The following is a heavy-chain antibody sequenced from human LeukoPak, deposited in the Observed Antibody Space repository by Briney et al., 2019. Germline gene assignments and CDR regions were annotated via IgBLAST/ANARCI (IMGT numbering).Heavy chain of an antibody. V-gene: IGHV4-61*02. CDR1: GGSISSSSYY. J-gene: IGHJ4*02. D-gene: IGHD3-22*01. CDR2: IYTSGST. Sequence: SETLSLTCTVSGGSISSSSYYWGWIRQPAGKGLEWIGRIYTSGSTNYNPSLKSRVTISGDTSKNQFSLRLSSVTVADTAVYYCARASYSYDINGWVPFDYWGQGTLVTVSS. CDR3: ARASYSYDINGWVPFDY.